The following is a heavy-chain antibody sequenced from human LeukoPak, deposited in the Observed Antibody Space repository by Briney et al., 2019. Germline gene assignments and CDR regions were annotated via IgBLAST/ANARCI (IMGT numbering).Heavy chain of an antibody. CDR3: AKGAYDYIEMGYFDS. D-gene: IGHD5-12*01. CDR1: GFTSINYA. CDR2: LIGSSSST. V-gene: IGHV3-23*01. J-gene: IGHJ4*02. Sequence: GGSLRLSCAASGFTSINYAMNWVRQAPGKGLEWVSVLIGSSSSTDYADSVKGRFTISRDTSKNTVFLQMNSLRAEDTAIYYCAKGAYDYIEMGYFDSWGQGSLVTVSS.